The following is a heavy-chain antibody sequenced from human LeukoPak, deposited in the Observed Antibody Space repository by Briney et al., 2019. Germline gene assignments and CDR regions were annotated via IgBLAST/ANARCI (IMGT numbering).Heavy chain of an antibody. J-gene: IGHJ6*03. V-gene: IGHV3-13*01. D-gene: IGHD1-26*01. CDR2: IGTAGDT. Sequence: GGSLRLSCAASGFTFSRYDMHWVRQATGKGLEWVSAIGTAGDTYYPDSVKGRFTISRENAKNSLYLQMNSLRAGDTAVYYCARARSSGSYSDYYYYYMDVWGKGTMVAISS. CDR3: ARARSSGSYSDYYYYYMDV. CDR1: GFTFSRYD.